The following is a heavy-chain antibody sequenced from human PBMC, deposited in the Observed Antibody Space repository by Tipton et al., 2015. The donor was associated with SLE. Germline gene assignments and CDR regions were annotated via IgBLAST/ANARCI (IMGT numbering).Heavy chain of an antibody. V-gene: IGHV4-59*01. Sequence: TLSLTCSVSGVSISGYYCRWIRQPPGKGLERVGFIYHNGATKYNPSLKNRLSISIDTTKNQFSPKLTSVTAADSAVYYCTRGHCNSGTFPYYNYCYYMDVWGKGTAVTVSS. J-gene: IGHJ6*03. D-gene: IGHD3-10*01. CDR1: GVSISGYY. CDR3: TRGHCNSGTFPYYNYCYYMDV. CDR2: IYHNGAT.